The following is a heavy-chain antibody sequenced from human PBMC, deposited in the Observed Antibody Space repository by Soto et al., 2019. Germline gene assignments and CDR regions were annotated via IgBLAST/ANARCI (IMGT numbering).Heavy chain of an antibody. Sequence: QLQLQESGSGLVKPSQTLSLTCAVSGGSISSGGYSWSWIRQPPGKGLEWIGYIYHSGSTYYNPSLKSRVPIAGARSKNQFSLKLSSVTAADTAVYYCARAKVRGLPGYYNWFDPWGQGTLVTVSS. CDR1: GGSISSGGYS. CDR2: IYHSGST. CDR3: ARAKVRGLPGYYNWFDP. V-gene: IGHV4-30-2*01. D-gene: IGHD3-9*01. J-gene: IGHJ5*02.